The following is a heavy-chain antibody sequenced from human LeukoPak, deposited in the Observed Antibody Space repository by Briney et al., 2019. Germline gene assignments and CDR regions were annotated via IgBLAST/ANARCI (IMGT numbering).Heavy chain of an antibody. Sequence: GGSLRLSCAASGFTFTDFWMHWVRQAPGGGLVWVSRVKGDEISTLYADSVKGRFTISRDNAKDTLYLQMNSLRADDTALYYCATGPYSAFEMWGQGTMVTVSS. V-gene: IGHV3-74*01. J-gene: IGHJ3*02. CDR1: GFTFTDFW. CDR2: VKGDEIST. D-gene: IGHD2-21*01. CDR3: ATGPYSAFEM.